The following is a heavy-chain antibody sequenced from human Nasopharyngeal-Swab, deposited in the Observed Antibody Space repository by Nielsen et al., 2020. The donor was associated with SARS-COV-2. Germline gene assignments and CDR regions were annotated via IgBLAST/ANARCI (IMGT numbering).Heavy chain of an antibody. CDR2: IGNPDQAI. J-gene: IGHJ5*02. CDR1: GFTFSYYW. D-gene: IGHD7-27*01. Sequence: GGSLRLSCAASGFTFSYYWLSWIRQAPGKGPEWISFIGNPDQAIYYADAVKGRFTISRDNTKNSLFLNMNNLTAENTAIYYCAREVHGEKGDWLDPGGQGTLVIVSS. V-gene: IGHV3-11*01. CDR3: AREVHGEKGDWLDP.